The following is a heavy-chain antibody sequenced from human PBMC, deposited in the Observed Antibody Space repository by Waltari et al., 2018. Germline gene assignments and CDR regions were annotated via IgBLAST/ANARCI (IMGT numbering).Heavy chain of an antibody. J-gene: IGHJ6*03. CDR3: ARDYGSGTYYYMDV. CDR1: GSSVTSYK. Sequence: QVQLVQSGAEVNKPGASAKVSGKAAGSSVTSYKINWVGQAAGQGLEWMGWMNPTSGSTGYAQKFQDRVTITRNTSIGTAYMELRSLRSEDTAVYYCARDYGSGTYYYMDVWGKGTTVTVSS. D-gene: IGHD3-10*01. V-gene: IGHV1-8*03. CDR2: MNPTSGST.